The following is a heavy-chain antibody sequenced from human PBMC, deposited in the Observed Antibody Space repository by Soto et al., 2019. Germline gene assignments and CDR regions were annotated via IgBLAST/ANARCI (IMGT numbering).Heavy chain of an antibody. J-gene: IGHJ4*02. CDR3: ARDKKYSSSSGDTGIDY. Sequence: PGGSLRLSCAASGFTVSSNYMSWVRQAPGKGLEWVSVIYSGGSTYYADSVKGRFTISRDNSKNTLYLQMNSLRAEDTAVYYCARDKKYSSSSGDTGIDYWGQGTQVTVSS. D-gene: IGHD6-6*01. CDR2: IYSGGST. V-gene: IGHV3-66*01. CDR1: GFTVSSNY.